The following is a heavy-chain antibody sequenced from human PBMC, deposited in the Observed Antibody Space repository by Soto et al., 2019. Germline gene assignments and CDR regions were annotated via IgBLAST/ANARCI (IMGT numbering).Heavy chain of an antibody. CDR1: GFTFSNYW. CDR3: ARDDTMVRG. Sequence: EVPLVESGGGLVQPGGSLRLSCAASGFTFSNYWMHWVRQAPGKGLVWVSHINSDGSSISYADSVKGRFTISRDNAKNTLYLQMSSLRAEDTAVYYCARDDTMVRGGGQGTLVTVSS. D-gene: IGHD3-10*01. CDR2: INSDGSSI. V-gene: IGHV3-74*01. J-gene: IGHJ4*02.